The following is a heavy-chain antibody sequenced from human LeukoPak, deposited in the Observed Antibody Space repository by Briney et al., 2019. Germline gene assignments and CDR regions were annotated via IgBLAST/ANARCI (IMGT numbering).Heavy chain of an antibody. D-gene: IGHD3-22*01. Sequence: SSETLSLTCAVYGGSFSGYYWSWIRQPPGKGLEWIGEINHSGSTNYNPSLKSRVTISVDTSKNQFSLKLSSVTAADTAVYYCAGGWYYYDSSGIPGFDYWGQGTLVTVSS. CDR2: INHSGST. CDR1: GGSFSGYY. CDR3: AGGWYYYDSSGIPGFDY. V-gene: IGHV4-34*01. J-gene: IGHJ4*02.